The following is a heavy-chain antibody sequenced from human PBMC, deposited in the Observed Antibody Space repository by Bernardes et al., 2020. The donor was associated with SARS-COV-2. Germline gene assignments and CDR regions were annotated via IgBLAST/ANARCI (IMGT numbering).Heavy chain of an antibody. Sequence: ASVKVSCKASGYTFTSYGISWVRQAPGQGLEWMGWISAYNGNTNYAQKLQGRVTMTTDTSTSTAYMELRSLRSDDTAVYYCARVNYDFWSGYYFYYYYYMDVWGKGTTVTVSS. V-gene: IGHV1-18*01. CDR2: ISAYNGNT. J-gene: IGHJ6*03. CDR1: GYTFTSYG. CDR3: ARVNYDFWSGYYFYYYYYMDV. D-gene: IGHD3-3*01.